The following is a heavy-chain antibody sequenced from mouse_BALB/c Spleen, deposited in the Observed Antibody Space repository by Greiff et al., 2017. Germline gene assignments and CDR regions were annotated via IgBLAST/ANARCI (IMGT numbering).Heavy chain of an antibody. V-gene: IGHV1-4*01. CDR2: INPSSGYT. Sequence: QVQLKESGAELARPGASVKMSCKASGYTFTSYTMHWVKQRPGQGLEWIGYINPSSGYTNYNQKFKDKATLTADKSSSTAYMQLSSLTSEDSAVYFCARGRRDYGYDFAMDYWGQGTSVTVSS. CDR3: ARGRRDYGYDFAMDY. CDR1: GYTFTSYT. J-gene: IGHJ4*01. D-gene: IGHD2-2*01.